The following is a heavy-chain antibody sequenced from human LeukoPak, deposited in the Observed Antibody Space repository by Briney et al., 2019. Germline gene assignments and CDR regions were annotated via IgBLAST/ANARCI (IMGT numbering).Heavy chain of an antibody. D-gene: IGHD5-18*01. J-gene: IGHJ4*02. Sequence: SQTLSLTCTVSGGSISSGSYYWSWIRQPAGKGLEWIGRIYTSGSTDYNPSLKSRVTISVDTSKNQFSLKLSSVTAADTAVYYCARGGDTAMATPFGYWGQGTLVTVSS. CDR1: GGSISSGSYY. CDR2: IYTSGST. V-gene: IGHV4-61*02. CDR3: ARGGDTAMATPFGY.